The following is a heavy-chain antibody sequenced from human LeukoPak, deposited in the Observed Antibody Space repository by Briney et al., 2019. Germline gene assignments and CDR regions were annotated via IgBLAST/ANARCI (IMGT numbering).Heavy chain of an antibody. D-gene: IGHD3-22*01. J-gene: IGHJ4*02. Sequence: GGSLRLSCAASGFTFSSYAMSWVRQAPGKGLEWVSAISGSGGSTYYADSVKGRFTISRDNSKNTLYLQMNSLRAEDTAVYYCAKDRYYYDTSGSKGLDYWGQGTLVTVSS. CDR2: ISGSGGST. CDR3: AKDRYYYDTSGSKGLDY. CDR1: GFTFSSYA. V-gene: IGHV3-23*01.